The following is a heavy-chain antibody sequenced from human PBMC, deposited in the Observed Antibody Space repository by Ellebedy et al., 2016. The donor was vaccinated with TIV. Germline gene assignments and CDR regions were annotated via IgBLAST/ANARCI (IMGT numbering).Heavy chain of an antibody. J-gene: IGHJ6*02. V-gene: IGHV4-34*01. CDR2: INHSGST. Sequence: MPSETLSLTCAVYGGSFSGYYWSWIRQPPGKGLEWIGEINHSGSTTYNPSLKSRVTISVDTSKNQFSLKLSSVTAADTAVYYCARARMRYYYGSGTQSYGMDVWGQGSTVTVSS. CDR3: ARARMRYYYGSGTQSYGMDV. CDR1: GGSFSGYY. D-gene: IGHD3-10*01.